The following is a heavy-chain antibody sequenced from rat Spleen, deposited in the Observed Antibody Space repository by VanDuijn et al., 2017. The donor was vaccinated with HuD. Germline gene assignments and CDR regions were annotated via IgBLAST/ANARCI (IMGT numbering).Heavy chain of an antibody. CDR1: GFSLTSYS. CDR2: VWYGGNT. CDR3: TRDPITTRDYFDY. D-gene: IGHD1-1*01. V-gene: IGHV2-1*01. Sequence: QVQLKESGPGLVQPSQTLSLTCTVSGFSLTSYSVHWVRQPSGKGPEWMGRVWYGGNTAYNSALKSRLSISRDTSKSQVFLKMNSLQTEDTAIYFCTRDPITTRDYFDYWGQGVMVTVSS. J-gene: IGHJ2*01.